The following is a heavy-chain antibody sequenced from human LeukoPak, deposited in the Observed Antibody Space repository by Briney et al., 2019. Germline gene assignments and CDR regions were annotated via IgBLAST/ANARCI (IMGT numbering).Heavy chain of an antibody. V-gene: IGHV4-34*01. Sequence: SETLSLTCAVYGGSFSGYYWSWIRQPPGKGLEWIGEINHSGSTNYNPSLKSRVTISVGTSKNQFSLKLSSVTAADTAVYYCARGSAVIPGNAFDIWGQGTMVTVSS. J-gene: IGHJ3*02. CDR2: INHSGST. D-gene: IGHD2-21*01. CDR1: GGSFSGYY. CDR3: ARGSAVIPGNAFDI.